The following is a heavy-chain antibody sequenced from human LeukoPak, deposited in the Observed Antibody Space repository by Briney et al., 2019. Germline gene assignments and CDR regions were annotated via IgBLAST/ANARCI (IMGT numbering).Heavy chain of an antibody. J-gene: IGHJ3*02. CDR1: GFTFSSYA. CDR3: AKDSLVAARKGGAFDI. D-gene: IGHD6-6*01. Sequence: PGGSLRLPCAASGFTFSSYAMSWVRQAPGKGLEWVSAISGSGGSTYYADSVKGRFTISRDNSKNTLYLQMNSLRAEDTAVYYCAKDSLVAARKGGAFDIWGQGTMVTVSS. V-gene: IGHV3-23*01. CDR2: ISGSGGST.